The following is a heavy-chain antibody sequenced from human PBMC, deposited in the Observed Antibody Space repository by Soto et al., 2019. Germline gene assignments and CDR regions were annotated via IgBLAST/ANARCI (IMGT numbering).Heavy chain of an antibody. J-gene: IGHJ4*02. V-gene: IGHV3-11*01. D-gene: IGHD3-9*01. CDR3: ARDKLHHVLRYFDWLSPQPHFDY. Sequence: GALRLSCAASGFTFTDYYMSWVRQAPGKGVGGGLYISSSGSTIYYADSVKGRFTISRDNAKNSLYLQMNSLRAEDTAVYYCARDKLHHVLRYFDWLSPQPHFDYWGQGTLVTVSS. CDR2: ISSSGSTI. CDR1: GFTFTDYY.